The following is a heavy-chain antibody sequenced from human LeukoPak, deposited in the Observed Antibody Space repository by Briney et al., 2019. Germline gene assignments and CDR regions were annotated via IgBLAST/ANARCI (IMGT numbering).Heavy chain of an antibody. V-gene: IGHV5-51*01. J-gene: IGHJ4*02. D-gene: IGHD5-18*01. CDR3: AKLLERAYSFGSVDY. CDR2: IYPGDSDT. Sequence: GGSLKISCKGSGYSFTNYWIGWVRQMPGKGLEWMGIIYPGDSDTRYSPSFQGQVTISADKSISTAYLQWSSLKASDTALYYCAKLLERAYSFGSVDYWGQGTLLTVSS. CDR1: GYSFTNYW.